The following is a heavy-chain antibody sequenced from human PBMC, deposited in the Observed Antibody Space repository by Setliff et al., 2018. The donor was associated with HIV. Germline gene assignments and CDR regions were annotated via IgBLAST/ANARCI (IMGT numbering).Heavy chain of an antibody. V-gene: IGHV4-34*01. CDR3: AREAARVVDF. CDR2: INHRGST. D-gene: IGHD6-25*01. J-gene: IGHJ4*02. Sequence: SETLSLTCAVYGGSFSGYYWSWIRQPPGKGLEWIGEINHRGSTNYNPSLKSRVTISVETSKNQFSLKLNSVTAADTAVYYCAREAARVVDFWGQGTLVTVS. CDR1: GGSFSGYY.